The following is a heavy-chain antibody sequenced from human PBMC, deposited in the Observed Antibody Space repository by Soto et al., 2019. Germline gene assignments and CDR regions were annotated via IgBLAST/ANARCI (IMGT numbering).Heavy chain of an antibody. V-gene: IGHV4-31*03. CDR1: GGSISSGGYY. CDR2: IYYSGST. D-gene: IGHD3-10*01. J-gene: IGHJ5*02. CDR3: ARGRRNGRYYGSGSYWFDP. Sequence: SETLSLTCTVSGGSISSGGYYWSWIRQHPGKGLEWIGYIYYSGSTYYNPSLKSRATISVDTSKNQFSLKLSSVTAADTAVYYCARGRRNGRYYGSGSYWFDPWGQGTLVTVSS.